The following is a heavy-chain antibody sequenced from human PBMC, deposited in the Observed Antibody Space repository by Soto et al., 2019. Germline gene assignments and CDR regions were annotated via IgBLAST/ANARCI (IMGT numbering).Heavy chain of an antibody. CDR1: GDSFTNYW. D-gene: IGHD2-15*01. V-gene: IGHV5-51*01. CDR2: IYPGDSDS. J-gene: IGHJ6*02. Sequence: SGESLKISCKASGDSFTNYWIGWVRQMPGKGLEWMGIIYPGDSDSRYSPAFQGQVTISVDKSSSTAYLQWGSLKASDTAMYYCARQTVVVVPSADGGDHYVLDVWGQGTTVTVSS. CDR3: ARQTVVVVPSADGGDHYVLDV.